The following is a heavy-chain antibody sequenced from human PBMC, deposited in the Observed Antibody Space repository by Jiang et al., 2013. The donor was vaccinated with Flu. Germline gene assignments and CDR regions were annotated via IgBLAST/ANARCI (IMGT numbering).Heavy chain of an antibody. J-gene: IGHJ6*02. CDR1: GGSISSYY. CDR3: ARGLGDLVVVPPAVACMDV. CDR2: LYPGGGS. Sequence: LLKPSETLSLTCTVSGGSISSYYWSWIRQPPGKGLEWIASLYPGGGSYYNPSLKSRVTISEDTSNNQFSLKLTSVTAADTATYFCARGLGDLVVVPPAVACMDVWGQGTTVTVAS. D-gene: IGHD2-2*01. V-gene: IGHV4-4*08.